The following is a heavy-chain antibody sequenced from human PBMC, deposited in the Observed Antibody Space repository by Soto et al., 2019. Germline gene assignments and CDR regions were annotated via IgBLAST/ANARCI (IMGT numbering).Heavy chain of an antibody. D-gene: IGHD1-20*01. CDR3: ATRYGVDV. CDR2: IYSSGST. V-gene: IGHV3-53*01. J-gene: IGHJ6*02. CDR1: GFTVSTNS. Sequence: GGSLRLSCAASGFTVSTNSMSWVRQAPGKGLEWVSVIYSSGSTYYADSVKGRFTISRDHSKNTLYLQMNSLRAEDTAVYYCATRYGVDVWGQGTTVTVSS.